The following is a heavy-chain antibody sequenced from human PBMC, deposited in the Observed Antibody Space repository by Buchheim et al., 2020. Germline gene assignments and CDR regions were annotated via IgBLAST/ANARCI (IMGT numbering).Heavy chain of an antibody. Sequence: QVQLVESGGGVVQPGRSLRLSCAASGFTFSSYGMHWVRQAPGKGLEWVAVIWYDGSNKYYADSVKGRFTISRDNSKNTLYLQMNSLRAEDTAVYYCAKRSGDRTTSWGMDIWGQGTT. D-gene: IGHD1-14*01. CDR1: GFTFSSYG. J-gene: IGHJ6*02. CDR2: IWYDGSNK. CDR3: AKRSGDRTTSWGMDI. V-gene: IGHV3-33*06.